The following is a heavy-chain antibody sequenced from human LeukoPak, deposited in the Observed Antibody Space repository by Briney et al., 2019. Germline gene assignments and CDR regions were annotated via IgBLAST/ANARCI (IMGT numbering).Heavy chain of an antibody. J-gene: IGHJ4*02. V-gene: IGHV3-23*01. D-gene: IGHD3-9*01. CDR2: ISGSGGST. CDR1: GFTFSSYA. Sequence: PGGSLRLSCAASGFTFSSYAMSWVRQAPGKGLEWVSAISGSGGSTYYADSVKGRFTISRDNSKNTLYLQMNSLRAEDTAVYYCAKGPDILTGYYNLYFDYWGQGTLVTVSS. CDR3: AKGPDILTGYYNLYFDY.